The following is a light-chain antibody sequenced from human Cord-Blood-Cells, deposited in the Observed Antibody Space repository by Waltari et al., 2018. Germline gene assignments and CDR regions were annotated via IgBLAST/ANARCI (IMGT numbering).Light chain of an antibody. J-gene: IGKJ1*01. CDR3: QQSYSTPPP. CDR2: AAS. CDR1: QGISSY. V-gene: IGKV1-39*01. Sequence: EIQMTQSPSSLSASVVDRDTITCRASQGISSYLNWYQQKPGKAPKLLIYAASSLQSGGPSRFSGSGSGTDFTITISSLQPEDFATDYCQQSYSTPPPFGQGTKVEIK.